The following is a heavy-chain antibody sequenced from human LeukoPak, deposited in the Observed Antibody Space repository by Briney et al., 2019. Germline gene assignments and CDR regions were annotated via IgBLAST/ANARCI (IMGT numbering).Heavy chain of an antibody. CDR3: ARDLGGLGGYYSY. CDR2: IKQDGSEK. D-gene: IGHD3-3*01. Sequence: PGGSLRLSCAASGFTFSTYWMSWVRQAPGKGLEWVANIKQDGSEKYYVDSVKGRFTISRDNGKSSLYLQMNSLRAEDTAVYYCARDLGGLGGYYSYWGQGTLVTVSS. CDR1: GFTFSTYW. V-gene: IGHV3-7*01. J-gene: IGHJ4*02.